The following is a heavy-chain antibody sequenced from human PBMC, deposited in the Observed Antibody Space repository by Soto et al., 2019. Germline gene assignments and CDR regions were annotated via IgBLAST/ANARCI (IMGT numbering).Heavy chain of an antibody. CDR3: ARGRYGDY. Sequence: QVHLVQSGAEVKKPGASVKVSCKGSGYDFTTYGITWVRQAPGQGLEWMAWISAHNGNTDYAQKLQGRVTVTRDTSTSTAYMELRSLRSDDTAMYYCARGRYGDYSGQGALVTVSS. J-gene: IGHJ4*02. CDR2: ISAHNGNT. CDR1: GYDFTTYG. V-gene: IGHV1-18*01. D-gene: IGHD1-1*01.